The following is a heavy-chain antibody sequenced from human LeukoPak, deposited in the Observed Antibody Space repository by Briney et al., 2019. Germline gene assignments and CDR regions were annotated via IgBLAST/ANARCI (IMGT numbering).Heavy chain of an antibody. CDR1: GFTFSSSW. CDR3: ARDGEDSYYDSSGYRGGYFDY. Sequence: GGSLRLSCVASGFTFSSSWMSWVRRAPGKGLEWVANIKQDGTEEYYVDSVRGRFSISKDNAKNSLYLQMNSLRAEDTALYYCARDGEDSYYDSSGYRGGYFDYWGQGTLVTVSS. D-gene: IGHD3-22*01. V-gene: IGHV3-7*01. CDR2: IKQDGTEE. J-gene: IGHJ4*02.